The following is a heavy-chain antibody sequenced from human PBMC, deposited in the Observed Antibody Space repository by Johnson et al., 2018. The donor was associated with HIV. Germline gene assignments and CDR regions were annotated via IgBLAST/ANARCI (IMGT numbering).Heavy chain of an antibody. Sequence: VQLVESGGGLVQPGGSLTLSCAVSGFTVSSNYMSWVRQAPGKGLEWVSVIYSGGSTYYADSVKGRFTISSANSKNTLYLQKSGLRIEDTAVYYFARTQVYSSSRDDAFDIWGQGTMVTVSS. D-gene: IGHD6-13*01. CDR2: IYSGGST. V-gene: IGHV3-66*02. CDR3: ARTQVYSSSRDDAFDI. J-gene: IGHJ3*02. CDR1: GFTVSSNY.